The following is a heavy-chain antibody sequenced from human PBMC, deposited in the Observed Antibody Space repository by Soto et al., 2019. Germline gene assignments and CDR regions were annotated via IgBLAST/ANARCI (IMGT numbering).Heavy chain of an antibody. CDR3: TRTTPTMGMAV. Sequence: EVQLVESGGGLVQPGGSLRLSCAASGFTLSGYDIQWVRQATGKGLEWVSGIGYAGDTYYEDSVKGRFTISRENAKNSLLLQMNSLRLGDTAVYYCTRTTPTMGMAVWCQGTMVSVSS. V-gene: IGHV3-13*01. CDR1: GFTLSGYD. CDR2: IGYAGDT. J-gene: IGHJ6*02. D-gene: IGHD1-1*01.